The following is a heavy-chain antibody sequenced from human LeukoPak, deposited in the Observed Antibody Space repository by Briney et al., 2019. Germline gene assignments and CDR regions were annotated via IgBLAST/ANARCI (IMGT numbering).Heavy chain of an antibody. CDR2: IKEDGSER. D-gene: IGHD1-26*01. CDR3: ARLILWETSNAFGI. V-gene: IGHV3-7*03. Sequence: PGGSLRLSCEGSAFIFSGHWMNWVRQTPGKGLEWVASIKEDGSERQYVDSVKGRFALSRDNAKNPVHLQMNSLRAEDTAVYFCARLILWETSNAFGIWGQGTMVTVSS. J-gene: IGHJ3*02. CDR1: AFIFSGHW.